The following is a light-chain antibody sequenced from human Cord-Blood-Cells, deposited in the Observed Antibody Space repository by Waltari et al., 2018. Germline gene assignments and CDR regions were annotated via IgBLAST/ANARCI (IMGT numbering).Light chain of an antibody. J-gene: IGLJ3*02. CDR2: CNK. Sequence: QSVLTQPPSASGTPGKRVTISCSGSSSNIGSNYVYWYQRLPGTAPKLLTYCNKHRPSGVLDRFAGSKACTSASLAISGRRSEDEADYYCAVWDYSLCGWVFGGGTKLTVL. V-gene: IGLV1-47*02. CDR1: SSNIGSNY. CDR3: AVWDYSLCGWV.